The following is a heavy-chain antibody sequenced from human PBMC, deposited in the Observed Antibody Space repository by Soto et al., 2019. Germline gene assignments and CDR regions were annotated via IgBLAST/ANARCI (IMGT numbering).Heavy chain of an antibody. V-gene: IGHV3-23*01. D-gene: IGHD2-2*01. CDR2: ISGSGGST. J-gene: IGHJ5*02. CDR3: AKDPYCSSTSCNNWFDP. CDR1: GFTFSSYA. Sequence: EVQLLESGGGLVQPGGSLRLSCAASGFTFSSYAMTWVRQAPGKGLKWVSAISGSGGSTYYADSVKGRFTISRDNSKNTLYLQMNSLRAEDTAVYYCAKDPYCSSTSCNNWFDPWGQGTLVTVSS.